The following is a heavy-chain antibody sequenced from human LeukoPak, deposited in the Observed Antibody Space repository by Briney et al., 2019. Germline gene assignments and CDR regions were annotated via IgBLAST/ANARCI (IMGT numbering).Heavy chain of an antibody. CDR1: GYTFTSYD. J-gene: IGHJ6*02. V-gene: IGHV1-8*01. Sequence: ASVKVSCKASGYTFTSYDINWVRQATGQGLEWMGWMNPNSVNTGYAQKFQGRVTMTRNTSISTAYMELSSLRSEDTAVYYCARGPLYDLLTGYYSYYYGMDVWGQGTTVTVSS. D-gene: IGHD3-9*01. CDR2: MNPNSVNT. CDR3: ARGPLYDLLTGYYSYYYGMDV.